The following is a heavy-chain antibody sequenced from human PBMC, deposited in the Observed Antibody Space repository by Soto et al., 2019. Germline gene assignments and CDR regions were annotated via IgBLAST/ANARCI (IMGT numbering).Heavy chain of an antibody. D-gene: IGHD1-26*01. J-gene: IGHJ4*02. CDR1: GFTFDDYA. V-gene: IGHV3-9*01. Sequence: GGSLRLSCAASGFTFDDYAMHWVRQAPGKGLEWVSGISWNSGSIGYADSVKGRFTISRDNAENSLYLQMNSLRAEDTALYYCAKDISGGSYRHFDYWGQGTLVTVSS. CDR3: AKDISGGSYRHFDY. CDR2: ISWNSGSI.